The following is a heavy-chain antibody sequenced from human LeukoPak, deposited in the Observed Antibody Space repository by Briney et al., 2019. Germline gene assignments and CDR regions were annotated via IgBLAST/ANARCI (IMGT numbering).Heavy chain of an antibody. CDR3: AKDDNWGYVFCGDY. D-gene: IGHD7-27*01. J-gene: IGHJ4*02. CDR2: ISSSSSTI. V-gene: IGHV3-48*01. Sequence: PGGSLRLSCAASGFTFSSYSMNWVRQAPGKGLEWVSYISSSSSTIYYADSVKGRFTISRDNSKNTLYLQMNSLRAEDTAVYYCAKDDNWGYVFCGDYWGQGTLVTVSS. CDR1: GFTFSSYS.